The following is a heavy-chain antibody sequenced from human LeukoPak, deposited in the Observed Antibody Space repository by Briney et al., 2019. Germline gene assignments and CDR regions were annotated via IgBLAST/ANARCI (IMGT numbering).Heavy chain of an antibody. CDR1: GFTFSSYG. D-gene: IGHD2-2*02. Sequence: GGSLRLSCAASGFTFSSYGMHWVRQAPGKGLEWVAVISYDGSNKYYADSVKGRFTISRDNSKNTLHLQMNSLRAEGTAVYYCAKDPLRYCSSTSCYTKGFDYWGQGTLVTVSS. CDR3: AKDPLRYCSSTSCYTKGFDY. V-gene: IGHV3-30*18. J-gene: IGHJ4*02. CDR2: ISYDGSNK.